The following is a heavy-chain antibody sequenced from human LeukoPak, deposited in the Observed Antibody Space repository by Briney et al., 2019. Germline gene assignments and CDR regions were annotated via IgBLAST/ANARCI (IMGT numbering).Heavy chain of an antibody. CDR3: AKGHSSGWYYFDY. Sequence: GSLRLSCAASGFTFSSYAMSWVRQAPGMGLEWVSAISGSGGSTYYADSVKGRFTISRDNSKNTLYLQMNSLRAEDTAVYYCAKGHSSGWYYFDYWGQGTLVTVSS. CDR2: ISGSGGST. D-gene: IGHD6-19*01. J-gene: IGHJ4*02. V-gene: IGHV3-23*01. CDR1: GFTFSSYA.